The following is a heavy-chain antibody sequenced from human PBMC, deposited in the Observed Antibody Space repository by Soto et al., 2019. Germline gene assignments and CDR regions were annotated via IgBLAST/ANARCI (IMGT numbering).Heavy chain of an antibody. J-gene: IGHJ6*02. Sequence: SVKVSCKASGGTYSSYAIIWVRQAPGQGLEWMGGIIPIFGTANYAQKFQGRVTITADESTSTAYMELSSLRSEDTAVYYCATSWIQLWIGYYYYGMDVWGQGTTVTVSS. D-gene: IGHD5-18*01. CDR3: ATSWIQLWIGYYYYGMDV. CDR2: IIPIFGTA. V-gene: IGHV1-69*13. CDR1: GGTYSSYA.